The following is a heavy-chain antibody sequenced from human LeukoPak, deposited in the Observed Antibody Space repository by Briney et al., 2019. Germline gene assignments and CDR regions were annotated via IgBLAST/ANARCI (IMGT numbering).Heavy chain of an antibody. Sequence: PGGSLRLSCAASGFTLSSYSMNWVRQAPGKGLGWVSSISSSSSYIYYADSVKGRFTISRDNAKNSLYLRMNSLRAEDTAVYYCARDPTYFDWLPVYWGQGTLVTVSS. CDR3: ARDPTYFDWLPVY. V-gene: IGHV3-21*01. CDR2: ISSSSSYI. D-gene: IGHD3-9*01. CDR1: GFTLSSYS. J-gene: IGHJ4*02.